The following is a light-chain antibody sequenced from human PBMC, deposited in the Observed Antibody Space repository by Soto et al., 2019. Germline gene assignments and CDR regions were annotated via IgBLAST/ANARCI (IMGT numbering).Light chain of an antibody. Sequence: EIQMTQSPSYLSASVGDRVTITCRASQSISSYLNWYQQKPGKAPKLLIYAASSLQSGVPSRFSGSGSGTDFTLTISSLQPEDFATYYCQQSYSTPRITFGQGTRLENK. CDR2: AAS. CDR3: QQSYSTPRIT. J-gene: IGKJ5*01. CDR1: QSISSY. V-gene: IGKV1-39*01.